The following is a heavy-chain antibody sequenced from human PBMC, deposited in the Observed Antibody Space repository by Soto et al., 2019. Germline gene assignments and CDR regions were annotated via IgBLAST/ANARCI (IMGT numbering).Heavy chain of an antibody. Sequence: PGESLKSSCKASGYSFINYWITWVRQMPGKGLEWMGRIDPSDSYTNYSPSFQGHVTISVDRSISTAYLQWSSLKASDTAMYFCARRKQQLALSPGMDVWGQGTTVTVSS. CDR1: GYSFINYW. V-gene: IGHV5-10-1*01. J-gene: IGHJ6*02. D-gene: IGHD6-13*01. CDR3: ARRKQQLALSPGMDV. CDR2: IDPSDSYT.